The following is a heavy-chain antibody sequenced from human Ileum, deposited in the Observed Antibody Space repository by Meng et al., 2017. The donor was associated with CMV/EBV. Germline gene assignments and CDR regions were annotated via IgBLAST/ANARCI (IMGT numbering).Heavy chain of an antibody. V-gene: IGHV3-23*03. Sequence: GESLKISCAASGFIFSTYAMSWVRQAPGKGLEWVSVIYSGGTSTYYADSVKGRFTISRDNSKNTLYLQMNSLRAEDTAVYYCAKDRNYYDYNYGMDVWGQGTTVTVSS. D-gene: IGHD3-3*01. J-gene: IGHJ6*02. CDR2: IYSGGTST. CDR1: GFIFSTYA. CDR3: AKDRNYYDYNYGMDV.